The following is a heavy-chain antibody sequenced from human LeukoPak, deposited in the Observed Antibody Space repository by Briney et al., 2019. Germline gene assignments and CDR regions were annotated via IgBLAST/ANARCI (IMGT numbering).Heavy chain of an antibody. J-gene: IGHJ6*02. CDR2: IIPIFGIA. CDR3: AIGLYSSSWYSESYYYYYGMDV. Sequence: SVKVSCKASGGTFSSYAISWVRQAPGQGLEWMGGIIPIFGIANYAQKFQGRVTITADESTSTAYMELSSPRSEDTAVYYCAIGLYSSSWYSESYYYYYGMDVWGQGTTVTVSS. V-gene: IGHV1-69*13. CDR1: GGTFSSYA. D-gene: IGHD6-13*01.